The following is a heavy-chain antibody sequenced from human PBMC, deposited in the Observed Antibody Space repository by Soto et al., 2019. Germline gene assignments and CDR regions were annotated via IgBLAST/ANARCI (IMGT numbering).Heavy chain of an antibody. CDR2: ISYDGSNE. CDR1: GFIFSSYG. J-gene: IGHJ2*01. Sequence: QVQLVESGGGVVQPGRPLRLSCAASGFIFSSYGMQWVRQAPGKGLEWVAVISYDGSNEYYADSVKGRFTISRDNSKSTLYLQMNSLRAEDTALYYCAKEFFGTSWYWYFDLWGRGTLVTVSS. CDR3: AKEFFGTSWYWYFDL. D-gene: IGHD2-15*01. V-gene: IGHV3-30*18.